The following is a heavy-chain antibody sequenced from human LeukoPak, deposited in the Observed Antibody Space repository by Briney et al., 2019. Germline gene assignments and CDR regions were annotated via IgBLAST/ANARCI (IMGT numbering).Heavy chain of an antibody. CDR2: IIPIFGTA. J-gene: IGHJ4*02. V-gene: IGHV1-69*05. CDR1: GGTFSSYA. D-gene: IGHD3-22*01. CDR3: AREYDSSGYAFDY. Sequence: ASVKVSCKASGGTFSSYAISWVRQAPGQGLEWMGGIIPIFGTANYARKFQGRVTITTDESTSTAYMELSSLRSEDTAVYYCAREYDSSGYAFDYWGQGTLVTVSP.